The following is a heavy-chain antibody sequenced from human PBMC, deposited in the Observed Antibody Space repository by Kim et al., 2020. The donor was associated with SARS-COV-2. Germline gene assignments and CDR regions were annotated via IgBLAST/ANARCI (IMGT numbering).Heavy chain of an antibody. CDR3: ARDLYNWNDRGAFDI. Sequence: GGSLRLSCAASGFTFSSYAMHWVRQAPGKGLEWVAVISYDGSNKYYADSVKGRFTISRDNSKNTLYLQMNSLRAEDTAVYYCARDLYNWNDRGAFDIWD. CDR2: ISYDGSNK. V-gene: IGHV3-30-3*01. J-gene: IGHJ3*02. D-gene: IGHD1-20*01. CDR1: GFTFSSYA.